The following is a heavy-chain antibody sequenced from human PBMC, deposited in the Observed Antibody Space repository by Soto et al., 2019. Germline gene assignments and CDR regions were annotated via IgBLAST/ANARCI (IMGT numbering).Heavy chain of an antibody. D-gene: IGHD1-26*01. CDR2: MHHSGST. J-gene: IGHJ6*03. CDR3: ARGGYYFYMDV. Sequence: QVQLQESGPGQVKPSGTLALTCAVSGGSVTISNWWSWVRQTPGKGLEWIGQMHHSGSTNYNPSLTSRVTISVDKSKNQFSLEMKSVTAADTAVYYCARGGYYFYMDVWGKGTTVTVSS. CDR1: GGSVTISNW. V-gene: IGHV4-4*02.